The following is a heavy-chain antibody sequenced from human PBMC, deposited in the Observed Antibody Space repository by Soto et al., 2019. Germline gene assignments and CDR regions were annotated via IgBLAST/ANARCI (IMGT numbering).Heavy chain of an antibody. CDR1: GGTLSSYA. D-gene: IGHD2-15*01. Sequence: QVQLAQSGDAVKKAGSSVKVSCKASGGTLSSYAVGWVRQAPGQGLEWMGEIIPVFGTSNYAQKFQGRVTLTADESTNTVYMELSSLRSEDTALYYCAKLGYCSAGSCYGGYWFDPWGQGTLVIVSS. CDR2: IIPVFGTS. CDR3: AKLGYCSAGSCYGGYWFDP. J-gene: IGHJ5*02. V-gene: IGHV1-69*01.